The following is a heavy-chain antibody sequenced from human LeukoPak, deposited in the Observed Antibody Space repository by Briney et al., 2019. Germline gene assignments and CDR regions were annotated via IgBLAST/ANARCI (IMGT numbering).Heavy chain of an antibody. D-gene: IGHD3-3*01. Sequence: GGSLRLSCAASGFTFSSYWMRWVRQAPGKGLEWVANIQQDGSEKNYVNSVKGRFTISRDNAKSSLYLQMNSLRVEDTAVYYCARERGWSLDYWGQGTLVTVSS. CDR3: ARERGWSLDY. CDR2: IQQDGSEK. CDR1: GFTFSSYW. V-gene: IGHV3-7*01. J-gene: IGHJ4*02.